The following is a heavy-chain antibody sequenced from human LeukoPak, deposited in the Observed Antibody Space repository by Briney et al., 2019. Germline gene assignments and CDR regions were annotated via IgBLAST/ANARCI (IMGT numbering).Heavy chain of an antibody. V-gene: IGHV4-30-4*01. CDR1: GGSISSGDYY. J-gene: IGHJ4*02. Sequence: SQTLSLTCTVSGGSISSGDYYWSWIRQPPGKGLEWIGYIYYSGSTYYNPSLKSRVTISVDTSKNQFSLKLSSVTAADTAVYYCARAEPNGFVVRGVIRHFDYWGQGTLVTVSS. CDR3: ARAEPNGFVVRGVIRHFDY. D-gene: IGHD3-10*01. CDR2: IYYSGST.